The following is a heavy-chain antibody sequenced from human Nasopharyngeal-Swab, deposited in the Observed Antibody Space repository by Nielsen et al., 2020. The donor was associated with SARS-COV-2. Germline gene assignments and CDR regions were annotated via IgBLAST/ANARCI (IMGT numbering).Heavy chain of an antibody. CDR3: ARHEGSTIFGVVIISYMDV. Sequence: SETLSLTCAVYGGSFSGYYWSWIRQPPGKGLEWIGEINHSGSTNYNPSLKSRVTISVDTSKNQFSLKLSSVTAADTAVYYCARHEGSTIFGVVIISYMDVWGKGTTVTVSS. CDR1: GGSFSGYY. V-gene: IGHV4-34*01. D-gene: IGHD3-3*01. J-gene: IGHJ6*03. CDR2: INHSGST.